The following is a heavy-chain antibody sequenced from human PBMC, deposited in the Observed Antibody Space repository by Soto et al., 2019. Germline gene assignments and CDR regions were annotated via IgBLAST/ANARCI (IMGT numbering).Heavy chain of an antibody. CDR1: GGSITSSSYY. CDR3: ATQEVGGSYVYTFDP. J-gene: IGHJ5*02. Sequence: QLHLRESGPGLVKPSETLSLTCTVSGGSITSSSYYWGWIRQPPGKGLEWIGSIYYSGSTYYNPSLTSRVSISLDTSTIQFSLKLSSVTAADPAVYYCATQEVGGSYVYTFDPWGEGTLVTVSS. CDR2: IYYSGST. V-gene: IGHV4-39*01. D-gene: IGHD1-26*01.